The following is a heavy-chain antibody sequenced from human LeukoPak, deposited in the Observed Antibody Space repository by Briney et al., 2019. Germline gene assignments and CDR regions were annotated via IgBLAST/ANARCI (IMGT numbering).Heavy chain of an antibody. V-gene: IGHV4-59*01. Sequence: SETLSLTCTVSGGSISSYYWSWIRQPPGKGLEWIGYIYYSGSTNYNPSLKSRVTISVDTSKNQFSLKLSSVTAADTAVYYCARGSGSYSAEYFQHWGQGTLVTVSS. D-gene: IGHD1-26*01. J-gene: IGHJ1*01. CDR1: GGSISSYY. CDR2: IYYSGST. CDR3: ARGSGSYSAEYFQH.